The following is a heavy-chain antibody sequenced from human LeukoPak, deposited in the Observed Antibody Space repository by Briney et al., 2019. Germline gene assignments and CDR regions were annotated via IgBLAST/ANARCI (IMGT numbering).Heavy chain of an antibody. CDR3: ARVTGYMIEDYFDY. Sequence: SETLSLTCAVYGGSFSGYYWSWIRQPPGKGLEWIGEINHSGSTNYNPSLKSRVTISVDTSKKQFSLKLSSVTAADTAVYYCARVTGYMIEDYFDYWGQGTLVTVSS. CDR1: GGSFSGYY. J-gene: IGHJ4*02. V-gene: IGHV4-34*01. CDR2: INHSGST. D-gene: IGHD3-22*01.